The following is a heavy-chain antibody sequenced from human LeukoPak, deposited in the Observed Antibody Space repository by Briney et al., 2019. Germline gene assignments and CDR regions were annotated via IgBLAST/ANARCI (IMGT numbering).Heavy chain of an antibody. J-gene: IGHJ4*02. CDR1: GLIFGSYW. D-gene: IGHD3-10*01. V-gene: IGHV3-7*01. CDR2: IKKDGSER. CDR3: ARDAFGDFSY. Sequence: GGSLRLSCTGSGLIFGSYWMDWVRQAPGKGLEWVANIKKDGSERNYVGSVRGRFTISRDNAKNSVYLQMNSLRAEDTAVYYCARDAFGDFSYWGQGALVTASS.